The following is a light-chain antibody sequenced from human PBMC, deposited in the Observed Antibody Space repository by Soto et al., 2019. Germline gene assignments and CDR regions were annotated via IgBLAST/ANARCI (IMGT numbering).Light chain of an antibody. V-gene: IGLV2-8*01. CDR1: SSDVGGYNY. CDR2: EVN. Sequence: QPVLTQPPSASGSPGQSVTISCTGTSSDVGGYNYVSWYQQHPGKAPKLIIYEVNKRPSWVPARFSGSKSGNTASLTVSGLQAEDEADYYCSSHAGSNHVVFGGGTKLTVL. J-gene: IGLJ2*01. CDR3: SSHAGSNHVV.